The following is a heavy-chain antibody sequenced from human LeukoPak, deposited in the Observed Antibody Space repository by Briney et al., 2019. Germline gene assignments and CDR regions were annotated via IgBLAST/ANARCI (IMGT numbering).Heavy chain of an antibody. CDR1: GGSISSSSYY. Sequence: MTSETLSLTCTVSGGSISSSSYYWGWIRQPPGKGLEWIGSIYYSGSTNYNPSLKSRVTISVDTSKNQFSLKLSSVTAADTAVYYCAAFQDDILTGYYTLRDYWGQGTLVTVSS. V-gene: IGHV4-39*07. CDR3: AAFQDDILTGYYTLRDY. D-gene: IGHD3-9*01. CDR2: IYYSGST. J-gene: IGHJ4*02.